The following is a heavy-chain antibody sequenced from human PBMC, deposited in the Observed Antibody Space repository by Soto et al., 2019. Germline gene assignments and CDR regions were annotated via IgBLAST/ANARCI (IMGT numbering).Heavy chain of an antibody. V-gene: IGHV3-23*01. CDR1: GFTFSSYA. CDR3: AKDGDKVNDYGDYEVTFYYYGMDV. Sequence: GGSLRLSCAASGFTFSSYAMSWVRQAPGKGLEWVSAISGSGGSTYYADSVKGRFTISRDNSKNTLYLQMNSLRAEDTAVYYCAKDGDKVNDYGDYEVTFYYYGMDVWGQGTTVTVSS. D-gene: IGHD4-17*01. J-gene: IGHJ6*02. CDR2: ISGSGGST.